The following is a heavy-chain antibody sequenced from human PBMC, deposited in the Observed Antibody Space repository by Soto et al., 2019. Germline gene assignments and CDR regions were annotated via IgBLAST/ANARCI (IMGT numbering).Heavy chain of an antibody. CDR1: GFSLSTSGVG. D-gene: IGHD6-13*01. CDR3: AHTPTPQQLVYFDY. V-gene: IGHV2-5*01. CDR2: IYWNDDK. Sequence: SGPTLVNPTQTLTLTCTFSGFSLSTSGVGVGWIRQPPGKALEWLALIYWNDDKRYSPSLKSRLTITKDTSKNQVVLTMTSMDPVDTATYYCAHTPTPQQLVYFDYWGQGTLVTVSS. J-gene: IGHJ4*02.